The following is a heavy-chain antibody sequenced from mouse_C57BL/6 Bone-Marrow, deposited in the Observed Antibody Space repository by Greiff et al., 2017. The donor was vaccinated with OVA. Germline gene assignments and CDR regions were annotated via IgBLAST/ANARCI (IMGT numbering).Heavy chain of an antibody. V-gene: IGHV5-17*01. CDR1: GFTFSDYG. CDR2: ISSGSSTI. Sequence: EVNVVESGGGLVKPGGSLKLSCAASGFTFSDYGMHWVRQAPEKGLEWVAYISSGSSTIYYADTVKGRFTISRDNAKNTLFLQMTSLRSEDTAMYYCARRRITTVSYWYFDVWGTGTTVTVSS. CDR3: ARRRITTVSYWYFDV. J-gene: IGHJ1*03. D-gene: IGHD1-1*01.